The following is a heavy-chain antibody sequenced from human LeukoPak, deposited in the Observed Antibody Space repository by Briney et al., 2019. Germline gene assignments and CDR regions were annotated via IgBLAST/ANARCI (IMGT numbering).Heavy chain of an antibody. V-gene: IGHV3-30-3*01. CDR2: ISYDGSNK. Sequence: GGSLRLSCAASGFTFSSYAMHWVRQAPGKGLEWVAVISYDGSNKYYADSVKGRFTISRDNSKNTLYLQMNSLRAEDTAVYYCARDGSSGWTWYFDYWAREPWSPSPQ. J-gene: IGHJ4*02. CDR3: ARDGSSGWTWYFDY. D-gene: IGHD6-19*01. CDR1: GFTFSSYA.